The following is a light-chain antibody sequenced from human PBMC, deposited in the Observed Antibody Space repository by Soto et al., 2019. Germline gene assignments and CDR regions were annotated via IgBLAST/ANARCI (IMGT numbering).Light chain of an antibody. CDR1: QSVSSY. Sequence: EIVLTQSPATLSLSPGERATLSCRASQSVSSYLAWYQQKPGQAPRLLIYDASNRATGIPARFSGSGSGTDFTLTISSLEPEDFAVYYCQQRAGTFGQGTKVDNK. J-gene: IGKJ1*01. CDR2: DAS. V-gene: IGKV3-11*01. CDR3: QQRAGT.